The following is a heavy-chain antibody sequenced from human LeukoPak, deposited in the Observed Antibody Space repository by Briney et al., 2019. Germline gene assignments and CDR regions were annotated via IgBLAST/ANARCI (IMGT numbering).Heavy chain of an antibody. CDR2: ISGSGGST. V-gene: IGHV3-23*01. D-gene: IGHD5-12*01. J-gene: IGHJ4*02. CDR1: GFTFSSYA. Sequence: GGSLRLSCAASGFTFSSYAMSWVRQAPGKGLEWVSAISGSGGSTYYADSVKGRFTISRDNSKNTLYLQMNSLRAEDTAVYYCAKDRDIVATLCVLRYPYYFDYWGQGTLVTVSP. CDR3: AKDRDIVATLCVLRYPYYFDY.